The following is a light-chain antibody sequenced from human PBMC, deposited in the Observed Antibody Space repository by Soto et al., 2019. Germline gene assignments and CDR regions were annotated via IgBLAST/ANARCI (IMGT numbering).Light chain of an antibody. Sequence: QSALTQPASVSGSPGQSITISCTGTSSDVGSYNLVSWYQQHPGNTPKFMIYEVTKRPSGVSDRFSGSKSGNTASLTISGLQAEDEADYYCCAYAGSGSYVFGTGTKLTVL. V-gene: IGLV2-23*02. CDR3: CAYAGSGSYV. CDR2: EVT. J-gene: IGLJ1*01. CDR1: SSDVGSYNL.